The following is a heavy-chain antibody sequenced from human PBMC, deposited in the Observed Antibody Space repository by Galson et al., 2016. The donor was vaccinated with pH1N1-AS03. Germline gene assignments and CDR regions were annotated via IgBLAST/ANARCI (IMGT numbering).Heavy chain of an antibody. V-gene: IGHV3-23*01. CDR2: ISGSGART. D-gene: IGHD3-3*01. Sequence: SLRLSCAGSGFTFNVYPMTWVRQAPGKGLEWVSAISGSGARTYYADSVKGHFIISRDNSKNSLYLQMNTLRPEDTAVYYCAKLPLHYFEPSDFSAWGQGSLVTVS. J-gene: IGHJ5*02. CDR1: GFTFNVYP. CDR3: AKLPLHYFEPSDFSA.